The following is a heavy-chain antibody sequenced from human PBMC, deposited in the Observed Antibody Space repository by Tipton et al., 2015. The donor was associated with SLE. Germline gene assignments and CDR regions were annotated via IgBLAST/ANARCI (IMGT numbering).Heavy chain of an antibody. D-gene: IGHD3-10*01. CDR1: GYSISSGYY. J-gene: IGHJ1*01. Sequence: TLSLTCAVSGYSISSGYYWGWIRQPPGKGLEWIGSIYHSGSTFYNPPLKSRVTVSVDTSKNQFSLKLSSVTAADTAVYYCARDRPYGLGPQGYFQHWGQGTLVTVSS. CDR2: IYHSGST. V-gene: IGHV4-38-2*02. CDR3: ARDRPYGLGPQGYFQH.